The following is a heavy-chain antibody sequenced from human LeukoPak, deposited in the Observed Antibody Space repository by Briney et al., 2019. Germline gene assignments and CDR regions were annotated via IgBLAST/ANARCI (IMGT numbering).Heavy chain of an antibody. D-gene: IGHD5-24*01. J-gene: IGHJ5*02. CDR3: ASGSVERGWLQFNWFDP. CDR1: GYTFTINY. Sequence: SVTLSCTASGYTFTINYMHWLRQAPGQGLGWMGGIIPIFGTANYEQKFQGRVTITADESTSTAYMELSSLRSEDTAVYSCASGSVERGWLQFNWFDPWGQGTLVTVSS. V-gene: IGHV1-69*13. CDR2: IIPIFGTA.